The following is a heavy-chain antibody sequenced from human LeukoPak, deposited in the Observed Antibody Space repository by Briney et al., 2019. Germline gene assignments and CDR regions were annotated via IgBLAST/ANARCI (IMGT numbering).Heavy chain of an antibody. CDR1: GFTFSNYA. D-gene: IGHD4-17*01. V-gene: IGHV3-64D*06. Sequence: GGSLRLSCSASGFTFSNYAMNWVRQAPGKGLESVSPISSNGANTYYADSVKGRFTISRDNSKNKLYLQMSSLRAEDTAVYYCARDGTVTAGPFDPWGGGTLVSVSS. J-gene: IGHJ5*02. CDR3: ARDGTVTAGPFDP. CDR2: ISSNGANT.